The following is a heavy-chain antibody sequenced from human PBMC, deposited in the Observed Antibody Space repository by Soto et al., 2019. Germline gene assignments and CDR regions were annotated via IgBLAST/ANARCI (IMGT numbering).Heavy chain of an antibody. Sequence: ASVKVSCKASGYTFTSYAMHWVRQAPGQRLEWMGWINAGNGNTKYSQKFQGRVTITRDTSASTAYMELSSLRSEDTAVYYCARPGRYSSGWYSFDYCGQLTLVTVSS. J-gene: IGHJ4*02. V-gene: IGHV1-3*01. CDR3: ARPGRYSSGWYSFDY. D-gene: IGHD6-19*01. CDR2: INAGNGNT. CDR1: GYTFTSYA.